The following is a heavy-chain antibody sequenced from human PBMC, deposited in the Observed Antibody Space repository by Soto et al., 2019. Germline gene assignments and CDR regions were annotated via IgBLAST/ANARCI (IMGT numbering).Heavy chain of an antibody. D-gene: IGHD3-22*01. CDR2: INHSGST. CDR1: GGSFSGYY. CDR3: TTDSYITMIVVRFDY. V-gene: IGHV4-34*01. Sequence: PSETLSLTCAVYGGSFSGYYWSWIRQPPGKGLEWIGEINHSGSTNYNPSLKSRVTISVDTSKNQFSLKLSSVTAADTAVHYCTTDSYITMIVVRFDYWGHGTLVTVSS. J-gene: IGHJ4*01.